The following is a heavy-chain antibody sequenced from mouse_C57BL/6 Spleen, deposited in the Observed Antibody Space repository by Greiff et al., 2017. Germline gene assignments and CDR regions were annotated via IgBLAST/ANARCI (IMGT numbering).Heavy chain of an antibody. J-gene: IGHJ4*01. CDR1: GYAFSSSW. D-gene: IGHD1-1*01. CDR3: ARGAIYYYGSSHYYAMDY. Sequence: VQLQQSVPELVKPGASVKISCKASGYAFSSSWMNWVKQRPGKGLEWIGRIYPGDGDTNYNGKFKGKATLTADKSSSTAYMQRSSLTSEDSAVYFCARGAIYYYGSSHYYAMDYWGQGTSVTVSS. CDR2: IYPGDGDT. V-gene: IGHV1-82*01.